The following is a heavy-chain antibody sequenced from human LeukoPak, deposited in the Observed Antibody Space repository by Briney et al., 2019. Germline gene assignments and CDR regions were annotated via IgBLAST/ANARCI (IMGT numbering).Heavy chain of an antibody. CDR2: IYYSGST. V-gene: IGHV4-59*01. Sequence: TPSETLSLTCTVSGGSISSYYWSWIRQPPGKGLEWIGYIYYSGSTNYNPSLKSRVTISVDTSKNQFSLKLSSVTAADTAVYYCARDGEIVVAAKGRRAFDIWGQGTMVTVSS. J-gene: IGHJ3*02. CDR1: GGSISSYY. D-gene: IGHD2-15*01. CDR3: ARDGEIVVAAKGRRAFDI.